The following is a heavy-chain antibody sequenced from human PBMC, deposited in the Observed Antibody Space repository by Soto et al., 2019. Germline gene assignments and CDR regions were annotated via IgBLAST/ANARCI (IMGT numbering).Heavy chain of an antibody. CDR1: GFTFSDYS. CDR2: TGTSRKYT. CDR3: VRDRDWAFDI. Sequence: LRLSCAASGFTFSDYSMNWVRQAPGKGLEWVSYTGTSRKYTFYADSVRGRFTISRDEARNSVYLQLNSLRDEDTAVYYCVRDRDWAFDIWGQGTMVTVSS. J-gene: IGHJ3*02. D-gene: IGHD3-9*01. V-gene: IGHV3-11*06.